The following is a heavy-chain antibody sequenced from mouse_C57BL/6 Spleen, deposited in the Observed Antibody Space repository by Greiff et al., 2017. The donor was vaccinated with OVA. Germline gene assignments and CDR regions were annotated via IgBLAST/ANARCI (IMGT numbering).Heavy chain of an antibody. CDR2: IHPNSGST. D-gene: IGHD4-1*01. CDR1: GYTFTSYW. J-gene: IGHJ3*01. Sequence: QVQLKQPGAELVKPGASVKLSCKASGYTFTSYWMHWVKQRPGQGLEWIGMIHPNSGSTNYNEKFKSKATLTVDKSSSTAYMQLSSLTSEDSAVYYCARGLTGPFAYWGQGTLVTVSA. CDR3: ARGLTGPFAY. V-gene: IGHV1-64*01.